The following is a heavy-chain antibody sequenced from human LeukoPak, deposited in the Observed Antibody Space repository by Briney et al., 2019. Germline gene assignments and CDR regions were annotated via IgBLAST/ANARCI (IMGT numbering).Heavy chain of an antibody. CDR2: IGDSGVPT. V-gene: IGHV3-23*01. D-gene: IGHD3/OR15-3a*01. CDR1: QFTFTSYA. J-gene: IGHJ4*02. Sequence: GGSLRLSCAASQFTFTSYAMSWVRQALGRGLEWASSIGDSGVPTYYADSVKGRFTISRDNSQNTLYLQMNSLRADDTAVYYCAKVATWTYFDSWGQGTLVTVSS. CDR3: AKVATWTYFDS.